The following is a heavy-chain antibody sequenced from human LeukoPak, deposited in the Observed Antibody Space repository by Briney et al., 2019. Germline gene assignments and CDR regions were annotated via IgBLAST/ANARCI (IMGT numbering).Heavy chain of an antibody. CDR2: IWYDGSNK. J-gene: IGHJ4*02. Sequence: GGSLRLSCAAPGFTFSSYGMHWVRQAPGKGLEWVAVIWYDGSNKYYADSVKGRFTISRDNSKNTLYLQMNSLRAEDTAVYYCARDLRGIDYWGQGTLVTVSS. V-gene: IGHV3-33*01. D-gene: IGHD3-16*01. CDR1: GFTFSSYG. CDR3: ARDLRGIDY.